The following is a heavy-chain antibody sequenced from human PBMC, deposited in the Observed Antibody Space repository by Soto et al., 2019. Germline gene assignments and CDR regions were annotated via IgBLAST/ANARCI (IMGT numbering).Heavy chain of an antibody. J-gene: IGHJ6*02. V-gene: IGHV5-51*01. CDR1: GYSFTSYW. Sequence: GESLKISCKGSGYSFTSYWIGWVRQMPGKGLEWMGIIYPGDSDTRYNPSFQGQVTLSADKSITTTYLQWSSLKASDTAIYYCAALIFCYGMYFWGQGTTVTVSS. CDR2: IYPGDSDT. CDR3: AALIFCYGMYF.